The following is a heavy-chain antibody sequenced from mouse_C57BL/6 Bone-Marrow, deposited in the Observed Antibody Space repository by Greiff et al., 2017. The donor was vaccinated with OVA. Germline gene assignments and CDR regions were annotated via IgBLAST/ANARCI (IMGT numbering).Heavy chain of an antibody. J-gene: IGHJ2*01. Sequence: EVKLVESGAELVRPGASVKLSCTASGFNIKDDYMHWVKQRPEQGLEWIGWIDPENGDTEYASKFQGKATITADTSSNTAYLQLSSLTSEDTAVYYCTTRITTVVANFDYWGQGTTLTVSS. V-gene: IGHV14-4*01. CDR2: IDPENGDT. CDR3: TTRITTVVANFDY. D-gene: IGHD1-1*01. CDR1: GFNIKDDY.